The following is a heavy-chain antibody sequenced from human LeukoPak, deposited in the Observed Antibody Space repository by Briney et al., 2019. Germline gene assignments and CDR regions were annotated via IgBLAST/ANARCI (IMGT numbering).Heavy chain of an antibody. J-gene: IGHJ4*02. CDR2: ISGSGGST. D-gene: IGHD6-19*01. CDR3: AKDHGIAVAGTAD. V-gene: IGHV3-23*01. CDR1: EFTFSSYA. Sequence: PGGSLRLSCAASEFTFSSYAMSWVRQAPGKGLEWVSAISGSGGSTYYADSVKGRFTISRDNSKNTLYLQMNSLRAEDTAVYYCAKDHGIAVAGTADWGQGTLVTVSS.